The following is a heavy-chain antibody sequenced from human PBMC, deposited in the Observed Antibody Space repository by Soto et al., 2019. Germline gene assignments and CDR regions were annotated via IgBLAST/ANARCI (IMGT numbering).Heavy chain of an antibody. CDR2: MNPNSGNT. D-gene: IGHD4-17*01. J-gene: IGHJ4*02. Sequence: XSVKVSFNASGYTFTSYDINWVRQATGQGLEWMGWMNPNSGNTGYARKFQGRVTMTRNTSISTAYMELRSLRSEDTAVYYCARTLYGDNVDYWGQGTLVTSPQ. CDR3: ARTLYGDNVDY. CDR1: GYTFTSYD. V-gene: IGHV1-8*01.